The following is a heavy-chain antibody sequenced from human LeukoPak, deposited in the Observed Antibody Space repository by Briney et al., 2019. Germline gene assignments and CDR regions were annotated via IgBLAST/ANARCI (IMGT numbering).Heavy chain of an antibody. CDR3: ARTRRGYTYGFRSRELLKAFDI. CDR2: IYYTGST. V-gene: IGHV4-59*01. CDR1: GDSISSYY. J-gene: IGHJ3*02. Sequence: PSETLSLTCTVSGDSISSYYWSWIRQPPGKGLEWIGYIYYTGSTKYNPSLKSRVTISLDPSKKQFSLKLTSVTAADTAVYSCARTRRGYTYGFRSRELLKAFDIWGQGTVVTVSS. D-gene: IGHD5-18*01.